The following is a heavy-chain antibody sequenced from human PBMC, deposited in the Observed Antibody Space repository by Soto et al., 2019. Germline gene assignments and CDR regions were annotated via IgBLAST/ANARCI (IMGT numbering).Heavy chain of an antibody. CDR3: GAEMTFGKLSGV. V-gene: IGHV1-69*01. D-gene: IGHD3-16*02. Sequence: QVQLVQSGAEVKKPGSSVKVSCKASGDTDTNYVISWVRQAPGQGLEWMGGIFPQFGTTYSAQKLQDRLTIPADESTSTVYMQLSSLTLDDTAVYYCGAEMTFGKLSGVWGQGTTVTVSS. CDR1: GDTDTNYV. CDR2: IFPQFGTT. J-gene: IGHJ6*01.